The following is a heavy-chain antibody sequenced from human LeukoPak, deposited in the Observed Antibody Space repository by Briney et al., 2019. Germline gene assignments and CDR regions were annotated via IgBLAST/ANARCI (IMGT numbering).Heavy chain of an antibody. CDR1: RFTFSSYA. CDR2: FSSSGGST. V-gene: IGHV3-23*01. CDR3: AKDSYSAYDSDAFDI. J-gene: IGHJ3*02. Sequence: GGSLRLSCAASRFTFSSYAMSWVRQAPGKGLEGVSGFSSSGGSTYYEDSVKGRFTISRDNSKSTLYLQMNSLRAEDTAVYYCAKDSYSAYDSDAFDIWGQGTMVTVSS. D-gene: IGHD5-12*01.